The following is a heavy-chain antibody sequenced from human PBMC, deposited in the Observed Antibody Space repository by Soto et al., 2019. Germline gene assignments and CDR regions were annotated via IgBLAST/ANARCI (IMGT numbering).Heavy chain of an antibody. V-gene: IGHV4-59*01. J-gene: IGHJ4*02. CDR3: ARVAPTMAPDEYYFDY. D-gene: IGHD3-10*01. Sequence: SETLSLTCTVSGGSISSYYWSWIRQPPGKGLEWIGYIYYSGSTNYNPSLKSRVTISVDTSKNQFSLKLSSVTAADTAVYYCARVAPTMAPDEYYFDYWGQGTLVTVSS. CDR1: GGSISSYY. CDR2: IYYSGST.